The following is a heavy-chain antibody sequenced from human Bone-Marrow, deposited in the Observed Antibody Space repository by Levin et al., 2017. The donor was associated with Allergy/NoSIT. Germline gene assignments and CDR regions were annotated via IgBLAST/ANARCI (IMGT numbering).Heavy chain of an antibody. V-gene: IGHV3-33*01. J-gene: IGHJ3*02. Sequence: GGSLRLSCAASGFTFSSYGMHWVRQAPGKGLEWVAVIWYDGSNKYYADSVKGRFTISRDNSKNTLYLQMNSLRAEDTAVYYCARGFLGYCSGGSCYQSDAFDIWGQGTMVTVSS. CDR2: IWYDGSNK. D-gene: IGHD2-15*01. CDR1: GFTFSSYG. CDR3: ARGFLGYCSGGSCYQSDAFDI.